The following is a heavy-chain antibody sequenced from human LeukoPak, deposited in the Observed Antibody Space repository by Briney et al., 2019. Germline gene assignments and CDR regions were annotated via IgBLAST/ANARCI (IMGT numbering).Heavy chain of an antibody. CDR3: ARAAWRGTNSRDAFDI. CDR2: IYYTGTT. CDR1: GGSISSGGDY. J-gene: IGHJ3*02. D-gene: IGHD4/OR15-4a*01. Sequence: SETLSLTCTVSGGSISSGGDYWSLIRQHPGKGLEWIGYIYYTGTTYYNPSLKSRITISVDASKNQFSLNLSSMTAADTAVYYCARAAWRGTNSRDAFDIWGQGTVVTVSS. V-gene: IGHV4-31*03.